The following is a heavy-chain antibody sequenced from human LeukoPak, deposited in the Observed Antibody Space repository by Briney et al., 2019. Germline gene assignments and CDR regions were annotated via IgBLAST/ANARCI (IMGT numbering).Heavy chain of an antibody. CDR3: AREGQGITMVRGVRQKTYYYYGMDV. V-gene: IGHV4-59*02. Sequence: SETLSLTCTVSGGSVSSFYWSWIRQPPGKGLEWIGYIYYSGSTNYNPSLKSRLTISVDTSKSQFSLKLSSVTAADTAVYYCAREGQGITMVRGVRQKTYYYYGMDVWGQGTTVTVSS. CDR2: IYYSGST. D-gene: IGHD3-10*01. CDR1: GGSVSSFY. J-gene: IGHJ6*02.